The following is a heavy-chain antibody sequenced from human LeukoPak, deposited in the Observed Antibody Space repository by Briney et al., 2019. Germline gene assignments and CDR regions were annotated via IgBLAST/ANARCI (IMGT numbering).Heavy chain of an antibody. CDR3: AKGWGYNYPIDY. Sequence: PETLSLTCTVSGGSISNYYWSWIRQPPGKGLEWIGYIYYSGSTNYNPSLKSRVTISVDTSKNQFSLKLSSVTAADTAVYYCAKGWGYNYPIDYWGQGILVTVSS. CDR2: IYYSGST. V-gene: IGHV4-59*01. D-gene: IGHD5-18*01. J-gene: IGHJ4*02. CDR1: GGSISNYY.